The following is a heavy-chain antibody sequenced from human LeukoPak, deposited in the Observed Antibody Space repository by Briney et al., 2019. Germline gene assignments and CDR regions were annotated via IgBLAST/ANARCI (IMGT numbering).Heavy chain of an antibody. CDR2: IYIGGST. J-gene: IGHJ6*02. CDR3: ARDDYGDGYYYYGMDV. V-gene: IGHV3-53*01. Sequence: GGSLGLSCAASGFTVSRNYMSWVRQAPGRGLEWGSDIYIGGSTYYADSVKGRFTIARDNSKNTLYLQMNSLRAEDTAVYYCARDDYGDGYYYYGMDVWGQGTTVTVSS. D-gene: IGHD4-17*01. CDR1: GFTVSRNY.